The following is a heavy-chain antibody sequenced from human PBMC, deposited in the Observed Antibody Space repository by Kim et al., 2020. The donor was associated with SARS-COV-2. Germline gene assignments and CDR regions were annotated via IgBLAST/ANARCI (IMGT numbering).Heavy chain of an antibody. CDR3: ARSPIVATIWGYYYYGMDV. CDR1: GGTFSSYA. V-gene: IGHV1-69*01. J-gene: IGHJ6*02. Sequence: SVQVSCKASGGTFSSYAISWVRQAPGQGLEWMGGIIPIFGTANYAQKFQGRVTITADESTSTAYMELSSLRSEDTAVYYCARSPIVATIWGYYYYGMDVWGQGTTVTVSS. D-gene: IGHD5-12*01. CDR2: IIPIFGTA.